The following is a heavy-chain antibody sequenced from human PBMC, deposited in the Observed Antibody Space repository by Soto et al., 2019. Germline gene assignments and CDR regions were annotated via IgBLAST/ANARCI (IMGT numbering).Heavy chain of an antibody. Sequence: GGSLRLSCAASGFTFSSYGMHWVRQAPGKGLKWVAIISYGGSTKYYADSVKGRFTISRDNSKNTVYLQMNNLRPEDTAVYYCAKDTASGGSPLDYWGQGTLVTVSS. J-gene: IGHJ4*02. V-gene: IGHV3-30*18. CDR2: ISYGGSTK. CDR1: GFTFSSYG. D-gene: IGHD2-15*01. CDR3: AKDTASGGSPLDY.